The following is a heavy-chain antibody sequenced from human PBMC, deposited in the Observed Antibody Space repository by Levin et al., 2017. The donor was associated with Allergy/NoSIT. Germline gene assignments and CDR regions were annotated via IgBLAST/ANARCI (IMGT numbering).Heavy chain of an antibody. V-gene: IGHV4-34*01. D-gene: IGHD3-22*01. CDR2: INHSGST. CDR3: ARASLLSWYYDSSGYYYVPTPAAWFDP. J-gene: IGHJ5*02. CDR1: GGSFSGYY. Sequence: SETLSLTCAVYGGSFSGYYWSWIRQPPGKGLEWIGEINHSGSTNYNPSLKSRVTISVDTSKNQFSLKLSSVTAADTAVYYCARASLLSWYYDSSGYYYVPTPAAWFDPWGQGTLVTVSS.